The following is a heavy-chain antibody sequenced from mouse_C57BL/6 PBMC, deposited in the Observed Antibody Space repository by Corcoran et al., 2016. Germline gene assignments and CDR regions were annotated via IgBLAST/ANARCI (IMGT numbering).Heavy chain of an antibody. V-gene: IGHV1-81*01. Sequence: QVQLQQSGAELARPGASVKVSCKASGYTFTSYGISWVKQRTGQGLEWIGEIYPSSGNTYYNEKFKGKATLTADKSSSTAYMELRSLTSEDSAVYFCARPLLRSFAYWGQGTLVTVSA. CDR2: IYPSSGNT. D-gene: IGHD2-4*01. CDR3: ARPLLRSFAY. J-gene: IGHJ3*01. CDR1: GYTFTSYG.